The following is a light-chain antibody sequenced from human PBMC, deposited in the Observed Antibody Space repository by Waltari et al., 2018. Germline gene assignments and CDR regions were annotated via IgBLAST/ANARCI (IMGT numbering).Light chain of an antibody. CDR2: GAS. V-gene: IGKV3-15*01. Sequence: ERVMTQSSATLSVSPGETATLSCRASQSVINNLAWYQQKPGQAPRLLINGASNRVPDIPAKFSGSGSGTEFTLTISSLQSEDFAVYYCQQYNNWLWTFGQGTKVEVK. CDR3: QQYNNWLWT. CDR1: QSVINN. J-gene: IGKJ1*01.